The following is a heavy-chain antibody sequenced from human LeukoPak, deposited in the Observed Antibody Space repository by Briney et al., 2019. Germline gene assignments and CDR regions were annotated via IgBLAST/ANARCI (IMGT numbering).Heavy chain of an antibody. Sequence: GGSLRLPCAASGFSFRTYSMNWVRQAPGEGLEWISYISSNSRSIYYADSVTGRITISRDNAKYAVYLQIHSLRAEDTAVYYCVSHYYDGSAYQRAEYFQHWGQGTLVTVSP. CDR3: VSHYYDGSAYQRAEYFQH. V-gene: IGHV3-48*01. J-gene: IGHJ1*01. CDR2: ISSNSRSI. CDR1: GFSFRTYS. D-gene: IGHD3-22*01.